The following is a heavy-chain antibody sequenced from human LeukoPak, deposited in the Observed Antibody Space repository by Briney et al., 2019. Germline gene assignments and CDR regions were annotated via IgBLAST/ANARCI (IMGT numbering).Heavy chain of an antibody. CDR2: IYYSGST. Sequence: PSETLSLTCTVSGGSISSYYWSWIRQPPGKGLEWIGYIYYSGSTKYNPSLKSRVTISVDTSKNQFSLELGSVTAADTAVYYCARVDTAMAFDYWGQGTLVTVSS. CDR1: GGSISSYY. J-gene: IGHJ4*02. CDR3: ARVDTAMAFDY. D-gene: IGHD5-18*01. V-gene: IGHV4-59*01.